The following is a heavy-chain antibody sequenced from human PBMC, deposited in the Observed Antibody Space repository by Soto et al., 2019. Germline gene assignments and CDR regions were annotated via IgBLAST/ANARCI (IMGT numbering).Heavy chain of an antibody. D-gene: IGHD2-15*01. J-gene: IGHJ6*02. CDR2: IYYSGST. Sequence: SETLSLTCSVSGGSIGSYYWSWIRQPPGKGLEWIGYIYYSGSTYYNPSLKSRVTISVDTSKNQFSLKLSSVTAADTAVYYCARDLEVVAANDYYYYGMDVWGQGTTVTVSS. CDR1: GGSIGSYY. CDR3: ARDLEVVAANDYYYYGMDV. V-gene: IGHV4-59*12.